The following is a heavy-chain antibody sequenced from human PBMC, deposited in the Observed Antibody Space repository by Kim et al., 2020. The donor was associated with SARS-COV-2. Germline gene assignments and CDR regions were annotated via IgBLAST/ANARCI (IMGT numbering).Heavy chain of an antibody. V-gene: IGHV3-30*02. Sequence: YAASVKGRFTISRDNSKNTLYLQMNSLRAEDTAVYYCAKGWGGSYGDFDYWGQGTLVTVSS. CDR3: AKGWGGSYGDFDY. J-gene: IGHJ4*02. D-gene: IGHD1-26*01.